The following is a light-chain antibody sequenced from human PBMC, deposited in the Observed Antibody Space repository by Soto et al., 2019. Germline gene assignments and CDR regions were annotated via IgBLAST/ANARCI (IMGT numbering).Light chain of an antibody. CDR3: SSYAGSYTGV. V-gene: IGLV2-11*01. J-gene: IGLJ2*01. Sequence: QSALTQPRSVSGSPGQSVTISCTGTSSDVGGYNYVSWYQQHPGKAPKLMIYDVSKRPSGVPDRFSGSKSGNTASLTISGLQAEDEADYYCSSYAGSYTGVFGGGTKVTVL. CDR2: DVS. CDR1: SSDVGGYNY.